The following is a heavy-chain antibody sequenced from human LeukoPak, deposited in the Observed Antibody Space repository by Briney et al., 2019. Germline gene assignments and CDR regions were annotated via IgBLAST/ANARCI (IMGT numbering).Heavy chain of an antibody. CDR1: GGSINTYY. V-gene: IGHV4-59*08. CDR3: ARGGAALVRGSPGGMDV. D-gene: IGHD3-10*01. CDR2: IFYSGST. Sequence: SETLSLTCAVSGGSINTYYWSWIRQPPGKGLEWIGNIFYSGSTNYNPSLKSRVTISVDTSKNQFSLKLTSVTAADTAVYYCARGGAALVRGSPGGMDVWGQGTTVAVSS. J-gene: IGHJ6*02.